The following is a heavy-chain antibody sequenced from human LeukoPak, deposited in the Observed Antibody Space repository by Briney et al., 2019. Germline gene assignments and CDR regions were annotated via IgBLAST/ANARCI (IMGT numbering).Heavy chain of an antibody. CDR2: IYYSGST. V-gene: IGHV4-59*01. D-gene: IGHD3-10*01. CDR3: ARVGMVRGVTPDEYFQH. J-gene: IGHJ1*01. CDR1: GGSISSYY. Sequence: SETLSLTCTVSGGSISSYYWSWIRQPPGKGLEWIGYIYYSGSTNYNPSLKSRVTISVDTSKNQFSLKLSSVTAADTAVYYCARVGMVRGVTPDEYFQHWGQGTLVTVSS.